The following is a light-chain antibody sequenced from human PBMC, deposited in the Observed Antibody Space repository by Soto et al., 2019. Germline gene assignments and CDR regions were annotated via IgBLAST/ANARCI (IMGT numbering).Light chain of an antibody. CDR3: QQSYSTPRT. CDR2: AAS. J-gene: IGKJ5*01. Sequence: DIQLTQSPSFLSASVGDRVTITCRASQGISSYLAWYQQKPGKAPKLLIYAASSLQSGVPSRFSGSGSGTDFTLTISSLQPEDFATYYCQQSYSTPRTFGQGTRLEIK. CDR1: QGISSY. V-gene: IGKV1-39*01.